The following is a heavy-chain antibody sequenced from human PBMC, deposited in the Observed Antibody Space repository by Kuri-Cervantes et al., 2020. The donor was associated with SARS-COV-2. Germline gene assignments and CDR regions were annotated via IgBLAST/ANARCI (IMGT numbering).Heavy chain of an antibody. D-gene: IGHD5-18*01. J-gene: IGHJ4*02. V-gene: IGHV3-13*05. CDR1: GFTFSSYW. Sequence: GGSLRLSCAASGFTFSSYWMHWVRQATGKGLEWVSAIGTAGDPYYPGSVKGRFTISRENAKNSLYLQMNSLRAGDTAVYYCARGGYSYGDDLYYFDYWGQGTLVTVSS. CDR2: IGTAGDP. CDR3: ARGGYSYGDDLYYFDY.